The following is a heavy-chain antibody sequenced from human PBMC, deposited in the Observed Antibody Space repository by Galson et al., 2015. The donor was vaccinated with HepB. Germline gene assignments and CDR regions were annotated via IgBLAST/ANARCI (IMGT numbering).Heavy chain of an antibody. J-gene: IGHJ4*02. CDR1: GGTFSSYA. D-gene: IGHD2-2*02. CDR3: AGDPRYCSSTSCYTRPPYYFDY. Sequence: SVKVSCKASGGTFSSYAISWVRQAPGQGLEWMGGIIPIFGTANYAQKFQGRVTITADKSTSTAYMELSSLRSEDTAVYYCAGDPRYCSSTSCYTRPPYYFDYWGQGTLVTVSS. CDR2: IIPIFGTA. V-gene: IGHV1-69*06.